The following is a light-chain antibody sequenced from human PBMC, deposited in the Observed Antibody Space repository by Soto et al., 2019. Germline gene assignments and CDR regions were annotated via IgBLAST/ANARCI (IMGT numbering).Light chain of an antibody. J-gene: IGLJ2*01. CDR3: SSYAGSNVG. V-gene: IGLV2-8*01. CDR1: SSDVGGYNY. CDR2: EVS. Sequence: QSALTQPPSASGSPGQPVTISCTGTSSDVGGYNYASWYQQHPGKAPKLMIYEVSKRPSGVPDRFSGSKSGNTASLTVSGLQAEDEADYYCSSYAGSNVGFGGGTKLTVL.